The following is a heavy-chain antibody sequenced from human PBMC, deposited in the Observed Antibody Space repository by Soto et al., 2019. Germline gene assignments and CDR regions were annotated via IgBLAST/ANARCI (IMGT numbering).Heavy chain of an antibody. J-gene: IGHJ5*02. Sequence: QVQLQQWGAGLLKPSETLSLTCAVYGGSFSGYYWSWIRQPPGKGLEWIGELNHSGSTNYNPSLKSRVTISVDTSKNQFSLKLSSVTAADTAVYYCARGGRRPYYGSGSYYNGGWFDPWGQGTLVTVSS. V-gene: IGHV4-34*01. CDR1: GGSFSGYY. CDR3: ARGGRRPYYGSGSYYNGGWFDP. D-gene: IGHD3-10*01. CDR2: LNHSGST.